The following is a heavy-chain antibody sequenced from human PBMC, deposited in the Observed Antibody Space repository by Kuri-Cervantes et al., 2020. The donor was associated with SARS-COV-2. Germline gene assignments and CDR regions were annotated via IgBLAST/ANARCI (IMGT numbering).Heavy chain of an antibody. CDR3: ARSAAPPALYYGMDV. J-gene: IGHJ6*02. CDR1: GYSFTSYW. CDR2: IYPGDSDT. D-gene: IGHD2-15*01. V-gene: IGHV5-51*01. Sequence: GESLKISCKGSGYSFTSYWIGWVRQMPGEGLEWMGIIYPGDSDTRYSPSFQGQVTISADKSISTAYLQWSSLKASDTAMYYCARSAAPPALYYGMDVWGQGTTVTVSS.